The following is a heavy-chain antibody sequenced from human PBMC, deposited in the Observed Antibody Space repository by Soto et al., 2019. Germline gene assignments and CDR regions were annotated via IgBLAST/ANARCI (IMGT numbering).Heavy chain of an antibody. V-gene: IGHV5-51*01. J-gene: IGHJ1*01. CDR3: AVYYDSSGHSREYFQH. CDR1: GYSFTNYW. CDR2: IYPGDSDI. Sequence: PGESLKISCKGYGYSFTNYWIGWVRQMPGKGLEWMGIIYPGDSDIRYSPPFQGQVTISADKSIRTAYLQLSTLKASDTAMYYCAVYYDSSGHSREYFQHCGQGTLVTVS. D-gene: IGHD3-22*01.